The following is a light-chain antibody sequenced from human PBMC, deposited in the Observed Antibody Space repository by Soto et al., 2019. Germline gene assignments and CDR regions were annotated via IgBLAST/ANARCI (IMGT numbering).Light chain of an antibody. Sequence: EIVLTQSPATLSLSPGERATLSCRASQSVTTYLAWSQHKPGQAPTLLLYDTSNRATGIPARFSGSGSGTDFTLTISSLEPEGFAVEYCHQCASWPLTFGGGTKVEIK. V-gene: IGKV3-11*01. CDR2: DTS. CDR3: HQCASWPLT. J-gene: IGKJ4*01. CDR1: QSVTTY.